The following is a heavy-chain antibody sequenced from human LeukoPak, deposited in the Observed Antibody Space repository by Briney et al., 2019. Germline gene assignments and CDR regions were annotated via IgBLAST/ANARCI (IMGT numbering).Heavy chain of an antibody. D-gene: IGHD3-16*01. CDR3: LGGDGGGSLGDY. J-gene: IGHJ4*02. CDR1: GYSFTSYW. CDR2: IDPSDSYT. Sequence: GESLKISCKGSGYSFTSYWISWVRQMPGKSLEWMGRIDPSDSYTNYSPSFQGHVTISADKSISTAYLQWSSLKASDTAMYYCLGGDGGGSLGDYWGQGTLVTVSS. V-gene: IGHV5-10-1*01.